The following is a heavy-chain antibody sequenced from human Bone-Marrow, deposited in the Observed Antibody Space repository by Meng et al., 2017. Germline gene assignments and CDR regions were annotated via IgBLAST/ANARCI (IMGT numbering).Heavy chain of an antibody. CDR3: ARVLRGWGYFDY. J-gene: IGHJ4*02. D-gene: IGHD3-10*01. CDR1: GFGVSSYY. CDR2: IYSGGTT. V-gene: IGHV3-53*02. Sequence: EVQLVGIGGGLMQPGWSLEISWCASGFGVSSYYMRWVWQAPGKGPEWVSVIYSGGTTYYADSVKGRFTISRDNSRNTLYLQVNSLRAEDKAVYYCARVLRGWGYFDYWGQGTLVTVSS.